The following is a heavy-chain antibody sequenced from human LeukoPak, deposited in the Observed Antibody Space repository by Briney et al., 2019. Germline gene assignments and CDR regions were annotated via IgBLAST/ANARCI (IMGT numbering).Heavy chain of an antibody. V-gene: IGHV1-18*01. J-gene: IGHJ3*02. CDR3: TRVGGYSPSSTGGNAFDI. CDR1: GYTFTSYG. D-gene: IGHD6-6*01. Sequence: ASVKVSCKTSGYTFTSYGLTWVRQAPGQGLEWVGWLSPYSGNTNYAQKVQGRVIMTTDTSTSTAYMELRSLRSEDTAMYFCTRVGGYSPSSTGGNAFDIWGQGTMVTVSS. CDR2: LSPYSGNT.